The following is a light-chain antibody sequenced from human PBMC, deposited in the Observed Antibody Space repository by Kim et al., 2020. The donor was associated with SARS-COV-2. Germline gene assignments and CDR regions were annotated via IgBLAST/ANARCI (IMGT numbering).Light chain of an antibody. J-gene: IGLJ3*02. CDR1: TGTIVSNY. Sequence: NFMLTQPHSVSESPGKTVTISCTRSTGTIVSNYVQWYQQRPGSAPTTVIYENDQRPSGDPDRFSGSIDSSSNSASLTISGLKTEDEADYYCQSYDNYSWVFGGGTQLTVL. CDR3: QSYDNYSWV. V-gene: IGLV6-57*04. CDR2: END.